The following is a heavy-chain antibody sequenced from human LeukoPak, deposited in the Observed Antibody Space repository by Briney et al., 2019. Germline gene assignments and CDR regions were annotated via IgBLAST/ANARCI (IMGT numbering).Heavy chain of an antibody. CDR1: GGSISSGGYS. CDR2: IYHSGST. V-gene: IGHV4-30-2*01. D-gene: IGHD3-16*01. J-gene: IGHJ5*02. CDR3: ARDGGGYP. Sequence: SETLSLTCAVSGGSISSGGYSWSWIRQPPGKGLEWIGYIYHSGSTYYNPSLKSRVTISVDRSKNQFSLKLSSVTAADTAVYYCARDGGGYPWGQGTLVTVSS.